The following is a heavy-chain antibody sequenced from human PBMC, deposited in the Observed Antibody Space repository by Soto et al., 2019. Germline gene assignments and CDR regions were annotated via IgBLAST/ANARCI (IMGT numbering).Heavy chain of an antibody. CDR1: GGSFSGYY. CDR3: ANRGGGRGYSGYDFSD. V-gene: IGHV4-34*01. Sequence: SLTCAVYGGSFSGYYWSWIRQPPGKGLEWIGEINHSGSTNYNPSLKSRVTISVDTSKNQFSLKLSSVTAADTAVYYCANRGGGRGYSGYDFSDWGQGTLVTVSS. J-gene: IGHJ4*02. D-gene: IGHD5-12*01. CDR2: INHSGST.